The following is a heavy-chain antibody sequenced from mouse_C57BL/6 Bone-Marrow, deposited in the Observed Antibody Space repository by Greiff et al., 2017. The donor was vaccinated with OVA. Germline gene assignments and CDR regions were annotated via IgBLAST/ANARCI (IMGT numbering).Heavy chain of an antibody. D-gene: IGHD1-1*01. V-gene: IGHV1-74*01. CDR2: IHPSDSDT. J-gene: IGHJ3*01. CDR1: GYTFTSYW. Sequence: QVQLQQPGAELVKPGASVKVSCKASGYTFTSYWMHWVKQRPGQGLEWIGRIHPSDSDTNYNQKFKGKATLTVDKSSSTAYMELRSLTSEDSAVYFCAKGGSSYEAWFAYWGQGTLVTVSA. CDR3: AKGGSSYEAWFAY.